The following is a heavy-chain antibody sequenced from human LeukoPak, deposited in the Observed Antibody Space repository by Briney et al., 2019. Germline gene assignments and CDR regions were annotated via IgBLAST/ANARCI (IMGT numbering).Heavy chain of an antibody. J-gene: IGHJ6*02. CDR3: ASYLTSIPSGMDV. D-gene: IGHD2/OR15-2a*01. CDR2: ISTDGSSS. Sequence: PGGSLRLTCAVSGFTFSRYWMHWLRQGLGKGLVWFSRISTDGSSSTYADSVKGRFTISRDNGKNTLYLQMNSLRAEDTAVYYCASYLTSIPSGMDVWGQGTTVIVSS. CDR1: GFTFSRYW. V-gene: IGHV3-74*01.